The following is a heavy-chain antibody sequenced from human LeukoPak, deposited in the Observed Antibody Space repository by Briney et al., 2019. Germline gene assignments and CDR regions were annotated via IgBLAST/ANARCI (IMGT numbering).Heavy chain of an antibody. V-gene: IGHV1-69*05. CDR3: AAVQGWSNWFDP. Sequence: GKVPGRPFEGTFSSYPFTWFHQPPDQGLNGMGGIIPIFGTANYAQKFQGRVTITTDEYTSTAYMELSSLRSEDTAVYYCAAVQGWSNWFDPWGQGTLVTVSS. CDR1: EGTFSSYP. J-gene: IGHJ5*02. CDR2: IIPIFGTA. D-gene: IGHD6-19*01.